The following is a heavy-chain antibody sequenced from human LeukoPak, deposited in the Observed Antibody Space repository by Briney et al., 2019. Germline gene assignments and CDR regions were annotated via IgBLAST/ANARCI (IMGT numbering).Heavy chain of an antibody. CDR2: IYYSGST. D-gene: IGHD6-19*01. V-gene: IGHV4-61*01. CDR3: ARVKQWMVHGYYYYYGMDV. J-gene: IGHJ6*01. CDR1: GGSIRSSYYY. Sequence: PSGTLSLTCTVSGGSIRSSYYYWSWIWQPPGTGLEWIGYIYYSGSTNYNPSLKSRVTISVDTSKNQFYLKLSSVTAADTAVYYCARVKQWMVHGYYYYYGMDVWGQGTTVTVSS.